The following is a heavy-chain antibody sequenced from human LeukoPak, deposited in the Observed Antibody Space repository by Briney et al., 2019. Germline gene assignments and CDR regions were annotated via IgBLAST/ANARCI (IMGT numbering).Heavy chain of an antibody. D-gene: IGHD3-22*01. CDR3: ARDLTDYYDSSGHPGY. CDR2: ISAYNGNT. V-gene: IGHV1-18*01. Sequence: ASVKVSCKASGYTFTSYGISWVRQAPGQGLEWMGWISAYNGNTNYAQKLQGRVTMTTDTSTSTAYMELRSLRSDDTAVYYCARDLTDYYDSSGHPGYWGQGTLVTVSS. CDR1: GYTFTSYG. J-gene: IGHJ4*02.